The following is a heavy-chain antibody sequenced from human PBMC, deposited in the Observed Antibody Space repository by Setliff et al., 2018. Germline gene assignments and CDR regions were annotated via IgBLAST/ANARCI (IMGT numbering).Heavy chain of an antibody. D-gene: IGHD3-10*01. Sequence: SGPTLVNPTQTLTLTCSFSGFSLRSSGMAVGWIRQPPGKALEWLALIYWDDVKRYSPFLKNRLTITQDTSKNQVVLTLTNMDPVDTATYYCAHRGGYGADSLYYFDAWGQGTLVTVSS. CDR3: AHRGGYGADSLYYFDA. J-gene: IGHJ4*02. V-gene: IGHV2-5*02. CDR2: IYWDDVK. CDR1: GFSLRSSGMA.